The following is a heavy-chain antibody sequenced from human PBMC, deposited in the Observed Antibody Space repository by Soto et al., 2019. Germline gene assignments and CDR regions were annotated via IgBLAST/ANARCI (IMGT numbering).Heavy chain of an antibody. CDR2: IFYSGYT. CDR3: ARGVATNEFVS. J-gene: IGHJ4*02. Sequence: SETLSLTCPVADDSINSDYWSWIRKPPGKGLEWIGYIFYSGYTKHDPSLKSRVTISVDTSKNQFSLTLSSVTAADTAVYYCARGVATNEFVSWGQGTLVTVSS. V-gene: IGHV4-59*01. D-gene: IGHD5-12*01. CDR1: DDSINSDY.